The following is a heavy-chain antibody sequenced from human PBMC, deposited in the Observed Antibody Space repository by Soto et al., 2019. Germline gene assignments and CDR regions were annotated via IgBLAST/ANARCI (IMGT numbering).Heavy chain of an antibody. V-gene: IGHV1-18*01. Sequence: ASVKVSCKASGYTFTSYGISWVRQAPGQGLEWMGWISAYNGNTNYAQKLQGRVTMTTDTSTSTAYMELRSLRSDDTAVYYCARDDDDILTGYYPRHYYYYYGMDVWGQGTTVTVSS. CDR1: GYTFTSYG. CDR2: ISAYNGNT. CDR3: ARDDDDILTGYYPRHYYYYYGMDV. D-gene: IGHD3-9*01. J-gene: IGHJ6*02.